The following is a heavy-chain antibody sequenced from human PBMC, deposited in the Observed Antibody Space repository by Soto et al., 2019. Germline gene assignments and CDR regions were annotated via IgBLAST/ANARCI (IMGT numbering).Heavy chain of an antibody. Sequence: VASVKVSCKASGYTFTSYAMHWVRQAPGQRLEWMGWINAGNGNTKYSQKFQGRVTITRDTSASTAYMELSSLRSEDTAVYYCARGIWYYDFWSGYYNWFDPWGQGTLVTVSS. D-gene: IGHD3-3*01. CDR3: ARGIWYYDFWSGYYNWFDP. CDR1: GYTFTSYA. V-gene: IGHV1-3*01. CDR2: INAGNGNT. J-gene: IGHJ5*02.